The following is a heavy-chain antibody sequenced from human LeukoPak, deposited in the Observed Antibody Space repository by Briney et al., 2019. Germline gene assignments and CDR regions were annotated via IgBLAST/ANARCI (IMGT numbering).Heavy chain of an antibody. CDR3: AKTVWSRLAAGLDS. D-gene: IGHD2-21*02. J-gene: IGHJ4*02. Sequence: PSETLSLXCSVSGGSSSGSSYYWGWIRQPPGKGPEWIGNIYYRGITYYNPSLKSRVIMSIDTSKNQFSLKVNSVTATDTAVYYCAKTVWSRLAAGLDSWGQGTLVTVSS. CDR1: GGSSSGSSYY. V-gene: IGHV4-39*01. CDR2: IYYRGIT.